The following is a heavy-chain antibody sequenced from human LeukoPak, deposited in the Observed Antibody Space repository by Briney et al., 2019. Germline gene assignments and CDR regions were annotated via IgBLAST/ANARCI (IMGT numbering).Heavy chain of an antibody. Sequence: GGSLRLSCAASGFTFSSSAMSWVRQVPGKGLEWVSVIYSGGSTYYADSVKGRFTISRDNTRNTLSLQVNSLRAEDSAVYFCVRDGDAYNFDWWGQGVLVTVSS. V-gene: IGHV3-66*01. D-gene: IGHD5-24*01. CDR1: GFTFSSSA. CDR3: VRDGDAYNFDW. J-gene: IGHJ4*02. CDR2: IYSGGST.